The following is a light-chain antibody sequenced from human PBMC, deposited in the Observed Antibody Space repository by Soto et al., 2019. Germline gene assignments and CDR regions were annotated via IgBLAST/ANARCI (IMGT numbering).Light chain of an antibody. J-gene: IGKJ5*01. V-gene: IGKV1-5*01. Sequence: DIQMTQSPSTLSASVGDRVTVTCRASQSINNWLAWYQQKPGKAPKVLIYDASSLESGVPSRFSGSGSGTEFTLTISSLQPDDFASYYCQQYKNYPITFGQGTRLE. CDR3: QQYKNYPIT. CDR1: QSINNW. CDR2: DAS.